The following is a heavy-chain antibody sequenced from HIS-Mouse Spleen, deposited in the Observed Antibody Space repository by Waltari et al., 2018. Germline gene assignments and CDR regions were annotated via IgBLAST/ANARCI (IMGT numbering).Heavy chain of an antibody. CDR2: IYSGGST. CDR1: GFTVSSTY. CDR3: ARVFGEIWSHFDY. D-gene: IGHD3-3*01. V-gene: IGHV3-53*01. J-gene: IGHJ4*02. Sequence: EVQLVESGGGLIQPGGSLRLSCQASGFTVSSTYMIWVRQGPGKGLEWVSVIYSGGSTYYADSVKGRFTISRDNSKNTLYLQMNSLRAEDTAVYYCARVFGEIWSHFDYWGQGTLVTVSS.